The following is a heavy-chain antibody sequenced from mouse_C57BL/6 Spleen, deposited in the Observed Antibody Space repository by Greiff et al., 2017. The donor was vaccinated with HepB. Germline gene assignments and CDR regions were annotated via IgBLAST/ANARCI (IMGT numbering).Heavy chain of an antibody. CDR2: ISYSGST. V-gene: IGHV3-8*01. J-gene: IGHJ1*03. CDR1: SYSITSDY. D-gene: IGHD1-1*01. Sequence: EVQLQESGPGLAKPSQTLSLTCSVTSYSITSDYWNWIRKFPGNKLEYMGYISYSGSTYYNPSLKSRISITRDTSKNQYYLQLNSVTTEDTATYYCARSPSPYYYGSSYGYFDVWGTGTTVTVSS. CDR3: ARSPSPYYYGSSYGYFDV.